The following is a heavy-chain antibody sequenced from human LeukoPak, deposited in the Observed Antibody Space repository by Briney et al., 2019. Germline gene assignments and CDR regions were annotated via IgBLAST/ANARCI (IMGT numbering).Heavy chain of an antibody. CDR2: INPNSGGA. V-gene: IGHV1-2*06. Sequence: ASVKVSCKASGYTFTGCYMHWVRQAPGQGLEWMGRINPNSGGANYAQKFQGRVTMTRDTSISTAYMELSRLRSDDTAVYYCARVVRYYDSSGSSDVYYYYMDVWGKGTTVTVSS. CDR3: ARVVRYYDSSGSSDVYYYYMDV. D-gene: IGHD3-22*01. CDR1: GYTFTGCY. J-gene: IGHJ6*03.